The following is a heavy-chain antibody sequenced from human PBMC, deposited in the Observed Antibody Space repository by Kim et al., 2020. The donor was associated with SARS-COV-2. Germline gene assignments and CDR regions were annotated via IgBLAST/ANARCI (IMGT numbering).Heavy chain of an antibody. CDR1: GGSVSSCSYY. D-gene: IGHD3-3*01. V-gene: IGHV4-61*01. J-gene: IGHJ6*02. CDR2: IYYSGST. Sequence: SETLSLTCTVSGGSVSSCSYYWSWIRQPPGKGLEWIGYIYYSGSTNYNPSLKGRVTISVATSQNQFSLKRSTVTAADTAVYYCARVPGAAIFGVGIVRGGMDVWGQRTPVTVSS. CDR3: ARVPGAAIFGVGIVRGGMDV.